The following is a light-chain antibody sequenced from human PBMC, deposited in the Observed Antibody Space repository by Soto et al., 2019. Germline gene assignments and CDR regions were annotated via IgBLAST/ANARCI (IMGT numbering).Light chain of an antibody. Sequence: EIVLTQSPGTLSLSPGERATLSCRASQSVSSTYLAWYQQKPGQAPRLLIYAASSRETGIPDTFSGSGSGTDFTLTISRLEPEDFAVYYCQQYDSSPSSFGQGTKVDIK. CDR3: QQYDSSPSS. J-gene: IGKJ2*01. CDR1: QSVSSTY. CDR2: AAS. V-gene: IGKV3-20*01.